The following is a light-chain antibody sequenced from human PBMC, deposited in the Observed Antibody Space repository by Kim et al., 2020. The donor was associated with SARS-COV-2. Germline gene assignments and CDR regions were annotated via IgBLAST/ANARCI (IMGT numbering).Light chain of an antibody. CDR2: VAS. J-gene: IGKJ4*01. Sequence: EIVMTQSPATLSVSPGERAILSCRASQSVGSNLVWYQQKPGQAPRLLISVASFRATGIPARFSGSGSGTEFTLTISSLQSEDFAVYYCQQYNKRSITCGGGTKVEIK. CDR1: QSVGSN. V-gene: IGKV3-15*01. CDR3: QQYNKRSIT.